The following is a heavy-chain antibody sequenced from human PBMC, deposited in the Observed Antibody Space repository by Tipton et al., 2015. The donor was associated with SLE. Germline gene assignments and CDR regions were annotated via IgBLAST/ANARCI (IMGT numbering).Heavy chain of an antibody. CDR1: GGSIGSGSSY. CDR3: TRGALLLWFGD. V-gene: IGHV4-39*07. CDR2: IYYSGDY. D-gene: IGHD3-10*01. J-gene: IGHJ4*02. Sequence: LRLSCTVSGGSIGSGSSYWDWIRQPPGKELEWIGSIYYSGDYYYNPSLKSRVSMSVASSRKQFSLKLTSVTAADTAVYYCTRGALLLWFGDWGQGTRVTVSS.